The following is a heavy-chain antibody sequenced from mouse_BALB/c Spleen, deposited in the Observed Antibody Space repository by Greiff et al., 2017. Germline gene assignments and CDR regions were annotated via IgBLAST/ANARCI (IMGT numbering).Heavy chain of an antibody. J-gene: IGHJ2*01. V-gene: IGHV1-7*01. CDR3: ARWDYYGRRGLDY. D-gene: IGHD1-1*01. CDR2: INPSTGYT. CDR1: GYTFTSYW. Sequence: QVQLQQSGAELAKPGASVKMSCKASGYTFTSYWMHWVKQRPGQGLEWIGYINPSTGYTEYNQKFKDKATLTADKSSSTAYMQLSSLTSEDSAVYYCARWDYYGRRGLDYWGQGTTVTVSS.